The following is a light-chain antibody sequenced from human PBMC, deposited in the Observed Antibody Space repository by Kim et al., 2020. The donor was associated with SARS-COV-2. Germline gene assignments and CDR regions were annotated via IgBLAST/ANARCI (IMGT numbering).Light chain of an antibody. Sequence: SPGESATLSCRASRSVSNTYLAWYQQQPGQAPRLLMYGDSSRATDIPDRFSASGSGTDFTLTISRLEPADFAVYYCHQYVSSPPTFGGGTKVDIK. V-gene: IGKV3-20*01. CDR3: HQYVSSPPT. CDR1: RSVSNTY. CDR2: GDS. J-gene: IGKJ4*01.